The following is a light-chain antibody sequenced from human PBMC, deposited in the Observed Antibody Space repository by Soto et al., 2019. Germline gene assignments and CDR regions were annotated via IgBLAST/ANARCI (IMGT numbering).Light chain of an antibody. CDR1: SSDVGAYNY. V-gene: IGLV2-14*01. Sequence: QSALTQPASVSGSPGQSISISCTGTSSDVGAYNYVSWYQQHPGKAPKLMIYEVSNRPSGVSNRFSGSKSGNTASLTISGLQAEDEADYYCSSYTSGNTQLLFGGGTKVTVL. J-gene: IGLJ3*02. CDR3: SSYTSGNTQLL. CDR2: EVS.